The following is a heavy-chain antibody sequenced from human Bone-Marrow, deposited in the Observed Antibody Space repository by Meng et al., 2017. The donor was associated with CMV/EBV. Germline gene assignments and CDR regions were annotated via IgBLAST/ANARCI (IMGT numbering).Heavy chain of an antibody. CDR3: ARDSGGSWVGASAFDI. CDR2: ISSSSSTI. D-gene: IGHD1-26*01. V-gene: IGHV3-48*04. CDR1: GFTFSSYS. J-gene: IGHJ3*02. Sequence: GESLKISCAASGFTFSSYSMNWVRQAPGKGLEWVSYISSSSSTIYYADSVKGRFTISRDNAKNSLYLQMNSLRAEDTAVYYCARDSGGSWVGASAFDIWGQGTMVTVSS.